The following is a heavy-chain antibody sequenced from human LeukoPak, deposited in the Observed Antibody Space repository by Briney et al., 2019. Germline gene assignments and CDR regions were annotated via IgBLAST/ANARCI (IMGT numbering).Heavy chain of an antibody. CDR1: GGSFSGYY. D-gene: IGHD3-16*02. Sequence: LSLTCAVYGGSFSGYYWSWIRQPPGKGLEWVSYISNSGSTIYYADSVKGRFTISRDNAKNSLYLQMNSLRAEDTAVYYCARESRAGYDDVWESYRYTGLDYWGQGTLVTVSP. J-gene: IGHJ4*02. CDR2: ISNSGSTI. CDR3: ARESRAGYDDVWESYRYTGLDY. V-gene: IGHV3-11*04.